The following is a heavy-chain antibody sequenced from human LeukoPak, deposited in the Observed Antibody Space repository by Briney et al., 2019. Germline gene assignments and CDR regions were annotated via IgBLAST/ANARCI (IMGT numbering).Heavy chain of an antibody. CDR1: GYTFTSYD. D-gene: IGHD3-22*01. Sequence: GASVKVSCKASGYTFTSYDINWVRQATGQGLEWMEGMNPNSGNKGNAQKFQGRVTMTRNTSISTAYVELSSLRSEDTAVYYCALGYYDSSGDAFDIWGQGTMVTVSS. CDR3: ALGYYDSSGDAFDI. CDR2: MNPNSGNK. J-gene: IGHJ3*02. V-gene: IGHV1-8*01.